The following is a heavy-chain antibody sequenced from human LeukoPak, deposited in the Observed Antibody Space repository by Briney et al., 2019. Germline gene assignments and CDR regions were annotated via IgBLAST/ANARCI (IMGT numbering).Heavy chain of an antibody. CDR1: GFTFSSYA. CDR3: AKDSRDGYNSFFDY. Sequence: GGSLRLSCAASGFTFSSYAMSWVCQAPGKGLEWVSAISGSGGSTYYADSVKGRFTISRDNSKNTLYLQMNSLRAEDTAVYYCAKDSRDGYNSFFDYWGQGTLVTVSS. CDR2: ISGSGGST. D-gene: IGHD5-24*01. J-gene: IGHJ4*02. V-gene: IGHV3-23*01.